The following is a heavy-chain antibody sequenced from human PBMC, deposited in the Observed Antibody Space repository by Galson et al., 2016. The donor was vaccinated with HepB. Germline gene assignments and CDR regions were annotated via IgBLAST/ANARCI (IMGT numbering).Heavy chain of an antibody. CDR2: LFSNDVK. V-gene: IGHV2-26*01. Sequence: PALVKPTQTLTLTCTVSGFSLTTPRMGVSWIRQPPGKALEWLGYLFSNDVKSYNTSLNSRLTISRDTSKSQVVLTMTNVDPADTATYYCARVSTTDYFDYWGQGILVTVSS. J-gene: IGHJ4*02. CDR3: ARVSTTDYFDY. CDR1: GFSLTTPRMG. D-gene: IGHD1-26*01.